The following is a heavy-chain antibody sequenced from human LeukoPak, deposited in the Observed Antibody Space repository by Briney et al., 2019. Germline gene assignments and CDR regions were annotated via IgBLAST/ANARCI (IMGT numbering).Heavy chain of an antibody. CDR1: GFTFSSYA. J-gene: IGHJ4*02. CDR2: ISYDGSNK. V-gene: IGHV3-30-3*01. D-gene: IGHD4-17*01. Sequence: GGSLRLSCAASGFTFSSYAMHWVRQAPGKGLEWVAVISYDGSNKYYADPVKGRFTISRDNSKNTLYLQMNSLRAEDTAVYYCARDPTNTVTTAPGYWGQGTLVTVSS. CDR3: ARDPTNTVTTAPGY.